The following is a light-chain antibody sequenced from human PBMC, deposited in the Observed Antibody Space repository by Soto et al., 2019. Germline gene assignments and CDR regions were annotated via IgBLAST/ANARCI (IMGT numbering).Light chain of an antibody. J-gene: IGLJ2*01. CDR3: LLSFGGSQV. CDR2: STN. CDR1: TGPVTSGFY. Sequence: QAVVTQESSLTVSPGGTVTITCASNTGPVTSGFYPSWFQQKPGQAPRALIYSTNNKDSCTPARFSGSILGDKAALTVSGVQPEDEGDYYCLLSFGGSQVFGGGTKLTVL. V-gene: IGLV7-43*01.